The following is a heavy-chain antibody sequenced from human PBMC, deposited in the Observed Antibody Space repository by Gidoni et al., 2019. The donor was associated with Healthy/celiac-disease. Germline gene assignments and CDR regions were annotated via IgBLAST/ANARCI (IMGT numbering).Heavy chain of an antibody. V-gene: IGHV3-23*01. CDR1: GFTFSSYA. Sequence: VLLLESGGGLVPPGGSLRLSCAASGFTFSSYAMSWVRQAPGKVLEWVSASSGSGGSTYYADSVKGRFTISRDNSKNTLYLQMNSLRAEDTAVYYCATYLYSSGLDYWGQGTLVTVSS. D-gene: IGHD6-19*01. J-gene: IGHJ4*02. CDR3: ATYLYSSGLDY. CDR2: SSGSGGST.